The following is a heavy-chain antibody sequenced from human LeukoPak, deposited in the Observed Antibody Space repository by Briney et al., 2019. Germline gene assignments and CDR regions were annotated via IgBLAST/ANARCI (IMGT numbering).Heavy chain of an antibody. CDR2: INPNSGCT. CDR3: ARSRTGIQFDF. V-gene: IGHV1-2*02. CDR1: GYIFTGYY. Sequence: ASLKVSCKASGYIFTGYYMHSVRQAPGQELEWMGWINPNSGCTNFAQTFQSRVTMTRDTSISTASMDLSRLRSDDPAVYYCARSRTGIQFDFWGQGTLVIVSS. D-gene: IGHD1-14*01. J-gene: IGHJ4*02.